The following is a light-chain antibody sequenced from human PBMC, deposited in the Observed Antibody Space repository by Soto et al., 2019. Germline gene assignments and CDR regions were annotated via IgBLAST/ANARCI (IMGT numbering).Light chain of an antibody. Sequence: QSVLTQPASVSGSPGQSITISCTGTPSDVGGYNYVSWYQQHPGKAPKLIVSEVTNRPSGVSHRFSGSKSGNTASLTISGLQAEDEADYYCSSYTSTSTLVVFGGGTKLTVL. CDR1: PSDVGGYNY. J-gene: IGLJ2*01. CDR2: EVT. V-gene: IGLV2-14*01. CDR3: SSYTSTSTLVV.